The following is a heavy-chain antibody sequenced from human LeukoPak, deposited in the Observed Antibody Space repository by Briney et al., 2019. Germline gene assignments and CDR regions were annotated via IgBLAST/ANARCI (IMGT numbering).Heavy chain of an antibody. CDR1: GFTFSSYA. CDR3: AKDITMVRSYGMDV. D-gene: IGHD3-10*01. Sequence: GGSLRLSCPASGFTFSSYAMSWVRQAPGKGLEWVSAISGSGGSTYYADSVKGRFTISRDNSKNTLYLQMNSLRAEDTAVYYCAKDITMVRSYGMDVWGQGTTVTVSS. CDR2: ISGSGGST. J-gene: IGHJ6*02. V-gene: IGHV3-23*01.